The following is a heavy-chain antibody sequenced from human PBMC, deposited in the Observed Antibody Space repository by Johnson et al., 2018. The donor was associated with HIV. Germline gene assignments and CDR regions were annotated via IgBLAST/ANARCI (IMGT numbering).Heavy chain of an antibody. D-gene: IGHD5-12*01. V-gene: IGHV3-30*02. CDR2: IQYDGKNK. CDR3: ARVGVSGYDLAAFDI. J-gene: IGHJ3*02. Sequence: QVQLVESGGGVVQPGGSLRISCTASGLTFSNYDMHWVRQSPGRWLEEVAFIQYDGKNKYYADSVKGRFTISRDNSKNTLYLQMNSLRAEDTAVYYCARVGVSGYDLAAFDIWGQGTMVTGSS. CDR1: GLTFSNYD.